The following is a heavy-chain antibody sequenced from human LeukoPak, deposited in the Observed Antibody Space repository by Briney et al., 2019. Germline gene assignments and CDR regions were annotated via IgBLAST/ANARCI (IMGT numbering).Heavy chain of an antibody. CDR1: GYTFTGYY. D-gene: IGHD3-3*01. CDR2: INPSGGST. Sequence: ASVKVSCKASGYTFTGYYMQWVRQAPGQGLEWMGIINPSGGSTSYAQKFQGRVTMTRDMTTSTVYMELSSLRSEDTAVYYCARANQDYDFWSGYYTSAGYYYYMDVWGKGTTVTVSS. V-gene: IGHV1-46*01. CDR3: ARANQDYDFWSGYYTSAGYYYYMDV. J-gene: IGHJ6*03.